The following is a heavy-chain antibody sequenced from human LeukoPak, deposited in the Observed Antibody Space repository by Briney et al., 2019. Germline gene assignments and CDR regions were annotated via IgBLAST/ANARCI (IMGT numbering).Heavy chain of an antibody. CDR3: ARHQGELRYYYYGMDV. Sequence: GASVKVSCKISAYTLSSNGTSWVRQAPGQGLEWMGWISAYNGRTDYAQKFQGRVTVTTDTATRTAYMELRSLKSDDTAVYYCARHQGELRYYYYGMDVWGQGTRVTVAS. CDR1: AYTLSSNG. CDR2: ISAYNGRT. V-gene: IGHV1-18*01. J-gene: IGHJ6*02. D-gene: IGHD1-26*01.